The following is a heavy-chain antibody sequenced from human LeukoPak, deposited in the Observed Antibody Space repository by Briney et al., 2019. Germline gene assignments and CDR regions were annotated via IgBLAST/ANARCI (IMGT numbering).Heavy chain of an antibody. Sequence: SETLSLTCTVSRGSISSYFWSWIRQPPGKGLEWIGYIYYSGSTNYNPSLKSRVTISVDTSKNQFSLKLSSVTAADTAVYYCARAVLLWFGESLDAFDIWGQGTMVTVSS. CDR1: RGSISSYF. CDR2: IYYSGST. CDR3: ARAVLLWFGESLDAFDI. V-gene: IGHV4-59*01. J-gene: IGHJ3*02. D-gene: IGHD3-10*01.